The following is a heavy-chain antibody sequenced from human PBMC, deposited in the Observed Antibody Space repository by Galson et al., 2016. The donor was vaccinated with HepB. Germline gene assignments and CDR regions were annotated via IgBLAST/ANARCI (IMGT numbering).Heavy chain of an antibody. CDR2: IYYSGST. D-gene: IGHD4-11*01. CDR1: GGSISSSSYY. CDR3: TRTLKFRDDYSKNYYYHGVEV. J-gene: IGHJ6*04. Sequence: SETLSLTCTVSGGSISSSSYYWGWIRQPPGRGLEWIGNIYYSGSTYYKPSLKSRVTISADTSKNQFSLKLSSVTAADTAIYYCTRTLKFRDDYSKNYYYHGVEVWGKGTTVTVSS. V-gene: IGHV4-39*01.